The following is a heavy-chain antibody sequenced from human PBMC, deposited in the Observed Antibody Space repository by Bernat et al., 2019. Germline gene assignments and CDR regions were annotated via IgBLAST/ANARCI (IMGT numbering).Heavy chain of an antibody. CDR2: IYYSGST. CDR1: GGSISSSSYY. D-gene: IGHD4-17*01. CDR3: GKREYGDTNYYNYMDV. Sequence: QLQLQESGPGLVKPSETLSLTCTVSGGSISSSSYYWGWIRQPPGKGLEWIGSIYYSGSTYYNPSLKSRVNIPVDTTRSSFSLKRGSEPAADRAGDYGGKREYGDTNYYNYMDVGGEGTTFTVS. J-gene: IGHJ6*03. V-gene: IGHV4-39*01.